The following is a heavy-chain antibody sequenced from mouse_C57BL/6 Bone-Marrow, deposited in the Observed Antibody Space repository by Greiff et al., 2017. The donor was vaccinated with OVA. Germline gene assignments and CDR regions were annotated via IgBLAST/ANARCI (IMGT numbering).Heavy chain of an antibody. CDR2: IDPEDGDT. Sequence: VQLQQSGAELVRPGASVKLSCTASGFNIKDYYMHWVKQSPEQGLEWIGRIDPEDGDTDYAPKFQGKATMTADTSSNTVYLQLSSLTSEDTAVYYCTTTNYCNCVPFAYWGQGTLVTVSA. J-gene: IGHJ3*01. D-gene: IGHD1-1*01. CDR3: TTTNYCNCVPFAY. CDR1: GFNIKDYY. V-gene: IGHV14-1*01.